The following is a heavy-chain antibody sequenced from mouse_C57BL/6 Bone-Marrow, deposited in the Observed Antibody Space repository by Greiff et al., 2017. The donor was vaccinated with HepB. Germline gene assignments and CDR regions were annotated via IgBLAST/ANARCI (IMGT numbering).Heavy chain of an antibody. V-gene: IGHV1-50*01. Sequence: VQLQQPGAELVKPGASVKLSCKASGYTFTSYWMQWVKQRPGQGLEWIGEIDPSDSYTNYNQKFKGKATLTVDTSSSTAYMQLSSLTSEDSAVYYCARRGHYGTLYYFDDWGQGTTLTVSS. CDR2: IDPSDSYT. D-gene: IGHD1-1*01. CDR3: ARRGHYGTLYYFDD. CDR1: GYTFTSYW. J-gene: IGHJ2*01.